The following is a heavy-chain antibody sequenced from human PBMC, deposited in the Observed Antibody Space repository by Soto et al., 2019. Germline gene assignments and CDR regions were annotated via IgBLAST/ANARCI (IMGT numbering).Heavy chain of an antibody. CDR1: GFTFSLHS. J-gene: IGHJ6*02. CDR2: ISTGSTQI. CDR3: ARGVRTNYYQYYGMDV. Sequence: GSLRLSCSASGFTFSLHSMNWVRQAPGKGLEWVSYISTGSTQIHYGDSVKGRFTISRDSASSSLYLQMNSLRGDDTAVYYCARGVRTNYYQYYGMDVWGQGTTVTVSS. V-gene: IGHV3-48*01. D-gene: IGHD3-16*01.